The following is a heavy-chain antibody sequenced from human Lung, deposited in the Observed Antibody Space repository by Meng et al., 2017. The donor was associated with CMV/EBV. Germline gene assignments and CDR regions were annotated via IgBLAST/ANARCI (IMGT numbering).Heavy chain of an antibody. CDR1: GFTFSSYW. D-gene: IGHD3-10*01. Sequence: ESXKISCAAPGFTFSSYWMSWVRQAPGKGLEWVANIKQDGSEKYYVDSVKGRFTISRDNAKNSLYLQMNSLRAEDTAVYYCASPRRGAFDIWGQGTMVTVSS. CDR3: ASPRRGAFDI. V-gene: IGHV3-7*01. J-gene: IGHJ3*02. CDR2: IKQDGSEK.